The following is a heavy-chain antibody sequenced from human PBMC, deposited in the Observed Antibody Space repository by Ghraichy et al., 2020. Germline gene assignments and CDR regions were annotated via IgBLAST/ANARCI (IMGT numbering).Heavy chain of an antibody. Sequence: GGSLRLSCAASGFTFSSYAMSWVLQAPGKGLEWVSAISGSGGSTYYADSVKGRFTISRDNSKNTLYLQMNSLRAEDTAVYYCATKGVVVAASHDAFDIWGQGTMVTVSS. D-gene: IGHD2-15*01. CDR3: ATKGVVVAASHDAFDI. CDR1: GFTFSSYA. V-gene: IGHV3-23*01. J-gene: IGHJ3*02. CDR2: ISGSGGST.